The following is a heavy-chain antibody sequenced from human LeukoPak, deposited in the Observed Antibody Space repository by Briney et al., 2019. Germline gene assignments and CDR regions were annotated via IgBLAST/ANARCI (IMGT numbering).Heavy chain of an antibody. J-gene: IGHJ4*02. CDR3: ARVLAVAGTFDY. CDR2: ISAYNGNT. Sequence: AASVKVSCKASGYTFTSYGISWVRQAPGQGLDWMGWISAYNGNTNYAQKLQGRVTMTTDTSTSTAYMELRSLRSDDTAVYYCARVLAVAGTFDYWGQGTLVTVSS. CDR1: GYTFTSYG. V-gene: IGHV1-18*01. D-gene: IGHD6-19*01.